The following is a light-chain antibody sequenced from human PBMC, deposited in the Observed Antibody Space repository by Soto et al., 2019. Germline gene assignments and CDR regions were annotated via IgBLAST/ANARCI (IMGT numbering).Light chain of an antibody. V-gene: IGLV2-14*01. CDR2: EVT. CDR1: SSDVGAYNY. Sequence: QSALTQPASVSGSPGQSITISCTGTSSDVGAYNYVSWYQQHPGKAPKLMIYEVTNRPSGISTRFSGSKSGNTASLTVSGLQPEVEADYYCSSYTSSSTLDYVFGTGTKLTVL. CDR3: SSYTSSSTLDYV. J-gene: IGLJ1*01.